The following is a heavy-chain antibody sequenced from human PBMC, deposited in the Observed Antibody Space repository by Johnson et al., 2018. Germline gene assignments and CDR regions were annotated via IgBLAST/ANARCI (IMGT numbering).Heavy chain of an antibody. CDR1: GFRFSSFG. J-gene: IGHJ6*03. D-gene: IGHD3-16*01. V-gene: IGHV3-30*18. CDR3: AKDPTYYVGWQGTARGGFYCLDA. Sequence: QVQLVESGGGVVQPGRSLRLSCAASGFRFSSFGMNWVRQAPGKGLEWVAFISYDGSSKHYAVSVRGRFTISRDNSKTTLDLQMNSLRDEDTAGYCCAKDPTYYVGWQGTARGGFYCLDAWGKGNTVIVSS. CDR2: ISYDGSSK.